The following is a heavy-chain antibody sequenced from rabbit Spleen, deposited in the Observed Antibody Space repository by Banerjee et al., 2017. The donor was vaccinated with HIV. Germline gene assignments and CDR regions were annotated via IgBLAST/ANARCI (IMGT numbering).Heavy chain of an antibody. CDR3: ARGEYYSGWGNL. Sequence: QSLEESGGDLVKPGASLTLTCTASGFTLSSYWMCWVRQAPGKGLEWIACINTSTGNNVYAIWAKGRFTISKTSSTTVTLQMTSLTAADTATYFCARGEYYSGWGNLWGPGTPRHRL. J-gene: IGHJ4*01. CDR1: GFTLSSYW. D-gene: IGHD4-1*01. V-gene: IGHV1S40*01. CDR2: INTSTGNN.